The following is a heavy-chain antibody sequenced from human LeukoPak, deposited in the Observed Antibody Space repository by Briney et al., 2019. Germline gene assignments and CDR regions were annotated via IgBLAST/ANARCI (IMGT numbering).Heavy chain of an antibody. CDR1: GFTFSSYA. D-gene: IGHD3-10*01. CDR3: ARTHTYYYGSGSYSNWFDP. J-gene: IGHJ5*02. CDR2: ISSSGGST. Sequence: PGGSLRLSCAASGFTFSSYAMSWVRQAPGKGLEWVSAISSSGGSTYYADSVKGRFTISRDNAKNSLYLQMNSLRAEDTAVYYCARTHTYYYGSGSYSNWFDPWGQGTLVTVSS. V-gene: IGHV3-23*01.